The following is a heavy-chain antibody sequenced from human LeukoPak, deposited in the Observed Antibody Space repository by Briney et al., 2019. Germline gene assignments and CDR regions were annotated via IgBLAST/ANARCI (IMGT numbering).Heavy chain of an antibody. CDR1: GFTFSSYA. D-gene: IGHD3-10*01. CDR2: IKQDGSEK. J-gene: IGHJ4*02. V-gene: IGHV3-7*01. Sequence: GGSLRLSCAASGFTFSSYAMSWVRQAPGKGLEWVANIKQDGSEKYYVDSVKGRFTISRDNAKSSLYLQMNSLRAEDTAVYYCARDRPYYYFDYWGQGALVTVSS. CDR3: ARDRPYYYFDY.